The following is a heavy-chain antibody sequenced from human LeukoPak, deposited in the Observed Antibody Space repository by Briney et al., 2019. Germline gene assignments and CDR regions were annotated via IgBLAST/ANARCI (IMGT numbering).Heavy chain of an antibody. CDR3: AKTLAARPYYYYYYMDV. CDR2: ISGSGGST. J-gene: IGHJ6*03. Sequence: GGSLRLSCAASEFTFSDYNMIWVRQAPGKGLEWVSAISGSGGSTYYADSVKGRFTISRDNSKNTLYLQMNSLRAEDTAVYYCAKTLAARPYYYYYYMDVWGKGTTVTVSS. D-gene: IGHD6-6*01. V-gene: IGHV3-23*01. CDR1: EFTFSDYN.